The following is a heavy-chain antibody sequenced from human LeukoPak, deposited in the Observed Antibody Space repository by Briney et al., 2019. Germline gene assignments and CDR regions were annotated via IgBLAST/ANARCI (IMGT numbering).Heavy chain of an antibody. Sequence: SETLSLTCTVSGGSISSGGYYWSWIRQHPGKGLEWIGYIYYSGSTYYNPSLKSRVTISVDTSKNQSSLKLSSVTAADTAVYYCARESSGYDWQWFDPWGQGTLVTVSS. D-gene: IGHD5-12*01. CDR2: IYYSGST. CDR3: ARESSGYDWQWFDP. V-gene: IGHV4-31*03. J-gene: IGHJ5*02. CDR1: GGSISSGGYY.